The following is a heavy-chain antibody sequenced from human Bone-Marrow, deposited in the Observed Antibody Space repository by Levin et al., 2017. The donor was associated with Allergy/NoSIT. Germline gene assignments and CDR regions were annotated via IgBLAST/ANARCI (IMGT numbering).Heavy chain of an antibody. D-gene: IGHD3-22*01. CDR1: GFIVSSKY. J-gene: IGHJ3*02. CDR2: FYSDGRT. V-gene: IGHV3-53*01. Sequence: ASVKVSCAASGFIVSSKYMSWVRQAPGKGLEWVSVFYSDGRTKYADSVKGRFTISRDNSKNTLYLQMNSLRAEDTAVYYCAREGSYDSSGYDDAVDIWGRGTMVTVSS. CDR3: AREGSYDSSGYDDAVDI.